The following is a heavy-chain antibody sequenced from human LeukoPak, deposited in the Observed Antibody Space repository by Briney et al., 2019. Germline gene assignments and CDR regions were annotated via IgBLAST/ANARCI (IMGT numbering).Heavy chain of an antibody. V-gene: IGHV4-61*01. Sequence: SETLFLTCTVSGFSVTTDSYCWGWIRQPPGKGLEWIGYDYCGGNTNYDPSLKRRVTISVDTSKNQFSLTLTSVTTADTAVYFCARDHFGSLDSWGQGILVTVSS. CDR2: DYCGGNT. J-gene: IGHJ4*02. D-gene: IGHD3-10*01. CDR3: ARDHFGSLDS. CDR1: GFSVTTDSYC.